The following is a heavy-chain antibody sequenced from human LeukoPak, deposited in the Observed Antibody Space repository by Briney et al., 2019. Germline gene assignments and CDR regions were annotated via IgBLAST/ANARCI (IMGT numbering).Heavy chain of an antibody. V-gene: IGHV3-30*01. D-gene: IGHD6-13*01. Sequence: GGSLRLSCAASGFTFSGYAMHWVRQAPGKGLEWVAVISYDGSNKYYADSVKGRFTISRDNSKNTLYLQMNSLRAEDTAVYYCARDSIAAAGFMIDYWGQGTLVTVSS. CDR3: ARDSIAAAGFMIDY. J-gene: IGHJ4*02. CDR1: GFTFSGYA. CDR2: ISYDGSNK.